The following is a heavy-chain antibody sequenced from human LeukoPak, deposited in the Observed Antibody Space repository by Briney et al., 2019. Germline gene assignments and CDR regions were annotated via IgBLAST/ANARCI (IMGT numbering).Heavy chain of an antibody. CDR3: ARILEGYHYYMDV. V-gene: IGHV3-11*04. CDR2: IGTGGGIT. CDR1: GVTFSDYY. Sequence: GGSLRLSCAASGVTFSDYYMSWIRRAPGEGLQWVSYIGTGGGITYYAHSVKGRFTISRDNAKNSLYLQMNSLRVEDTAVYYCARILEGYHYYMDVWGKGTTVTASS. J-gene: IGHJ6*03.